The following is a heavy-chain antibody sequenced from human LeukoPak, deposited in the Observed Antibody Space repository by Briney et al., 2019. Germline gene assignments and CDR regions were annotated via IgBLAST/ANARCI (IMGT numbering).Heavy chain of an antibody. CDR3: ASTQGIAAAGDY. Sequence: GGSLRLTCAASGFTFSSYAMSWVRQAPGKGLEWVSAISGSGGSTYYADSVKGRFTISRDNSKNTLYLQMNSLRAEDTAVYYCASTQGIAAAGDYWGQGTLVTVSS. CDR2: ISGSGGST. V-gene: IGHV3-23*01. CDR1: GFTFSSYA. J-gene: IGHJ4*02. D-gene: IGHD6-13*01.